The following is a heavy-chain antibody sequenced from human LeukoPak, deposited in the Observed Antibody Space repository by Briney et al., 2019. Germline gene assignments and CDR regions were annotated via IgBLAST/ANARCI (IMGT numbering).Heavy chain of an antibody. V-gene: IGHV3-15*01. D-gene: IGHD2-2*01. CDR2: IKSKTDGGTT. Sequence: GGSLRLSCAASGFTFSNAWMSWVRQAPGKGLEWVGRIKSKTDGGTTDYAAPVKGRFTISRDDSKNTLYLQTNSLKTEDTAVYYCTTDDVVVPAALREAFDIWGQGTMVTVSS. J-gene: IGHJ3*02. CDR3: TTDDVVVPAALREAFDI. CDR1: GFTFSNAW.